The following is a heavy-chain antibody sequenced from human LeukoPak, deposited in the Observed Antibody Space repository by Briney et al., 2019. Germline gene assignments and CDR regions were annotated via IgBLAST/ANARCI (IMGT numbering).Heavy chain of an antibody. D-gene: IGHD3-3*01. V-gene: IGHV4-39*01. CDR1: GGSISSSSYY. CDR3: ARPRITIFGVVIDAFDI. Sequence: ASETLSLTCTVSGGSISSSSYYWGWIRQPPGKGLEWIGSIYYSGSTYYHPSLKSRVTISVDTSKNQFSLKLSSVTAADTAVYYCARPRITIFGVVIDAFDIWGQGTMVTVSS. J-gene: IGHJ3*02. CDR2: IYYSGST.